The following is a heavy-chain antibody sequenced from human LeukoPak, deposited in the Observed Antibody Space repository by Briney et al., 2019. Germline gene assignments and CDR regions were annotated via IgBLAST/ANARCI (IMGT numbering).Heavy chain of an antibody. V-gene: IGHV4-59*01. CDR3: ARVGPPYDYVWGSYRPNEYFDY. Sequence: SETLSLTCTVSGGSISSAYYWSWIRQPPGKGLEWIGCIYYSGSTSYNPSLKSRVTISLDTSKNQFSLRLSSVTAADTAVYYCARVGPPYDYVWGSYRPNEYFDYWGQGTLVTVSS. J-gene: IGHJ4*02. CDR2: IYYSGST. D-gene: IGHD3-16*02. CDR1: GGSISSAYY.